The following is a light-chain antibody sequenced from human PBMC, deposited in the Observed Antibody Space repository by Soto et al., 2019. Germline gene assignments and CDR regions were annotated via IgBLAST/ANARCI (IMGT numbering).Light chain of an antibody. CDR1: QDINIY. CDR3: QKYDGAPLT. Sequence: DIQMTQSPSSLSASVGDRVTITCRAGQDINIYLAWYRQKPGKVPKLLISAASTLQSGVPSRFSGSGSGTDFTLTISSLQPEDVATYYCQKYDGAPLTFGGGTKVEIK. J-gene: IGKJ4*01. V-gene: IGKV1-27*01. CDR2: AAS.